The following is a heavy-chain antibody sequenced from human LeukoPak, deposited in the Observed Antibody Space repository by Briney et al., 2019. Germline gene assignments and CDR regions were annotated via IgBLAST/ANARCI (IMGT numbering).Heavy chain of an antibody. Sequence: PGGSLRLSCAASGFTFSSYGMHWVRQAPGKGLEWVAVISYDGSNKYYADSVKGRFTISRDNSKNTLYLQMNSLRAEDTAVYYCAKDPSGGWRAYYFDYWGQGTLVTVSS. CDR3: AKDPSGGWRAYYFDY. D-gene: IGHD6-19*01. J-gene: IGHJ4*02. CDR2: ISYDGSNK. CDR1: GFTFSSYG. V-gene: IGHV3-30*18.